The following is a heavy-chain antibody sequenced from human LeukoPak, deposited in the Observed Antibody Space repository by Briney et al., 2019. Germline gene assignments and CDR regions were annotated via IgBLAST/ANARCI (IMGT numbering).Heavy chain of an antibody. D-gene: IGHD4-17*01. V-gene: IGHV4-30-2*01. CDR2: IYHSGST. CDR1: GGSISSGGYS. CDR3: ARVYGLRFDY. J-gene: IGHJ4*02. Sequence: SETLSLTCAVSGGSISSGGYSWSWIRQPPGKGLEWIGYIYHSGSTYYNPSLKSRVTISVDRSKNQFSLRLSSVTAADTAVYYCARVYGLRFDYWGQGTLVTVSS.